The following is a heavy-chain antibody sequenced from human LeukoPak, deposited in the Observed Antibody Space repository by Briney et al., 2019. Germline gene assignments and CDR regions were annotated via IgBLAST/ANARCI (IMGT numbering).Heavy chain of an antibody. D-gene: IGHD2-2*01. V-gene: IGHV3-7*01. CDR3: ARDGDPLVCDV. Sequence: PGGTLRLSCAAYGFTFSSCWMSWVRQAPRKGLEWVANTKEDGSEKHYVDSVKGRFTISRDNAKNSLYLQMNSLRAEDTAVYYCARDGDPLVCDVWGKGTTVTVSS. CDR2: TKEDGSEK. J-gene: IGHJ6*04. CDR1: GFTFSSCW.